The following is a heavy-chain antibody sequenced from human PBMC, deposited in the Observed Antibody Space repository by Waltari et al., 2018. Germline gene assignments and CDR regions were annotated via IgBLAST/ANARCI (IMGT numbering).Heavy chain of an antibody. CDR3: AKDVRYFDL. Sequence: EVQLLESGGVLLQPGGSLRLSCAVSVFPFRTSALSWVRQAPGKGLEWVSVIYSGGSTYDADSVKGRFTISRDNSKNTLYLQMNSLRAEDTAVYYCAKDVRYFDLWGRGTLVTVSS. CDR1: VFPFRTSA. CDR2: IYSGGST. V-gene: IGHV3-23*03. J-gene: IGHJ2*01.